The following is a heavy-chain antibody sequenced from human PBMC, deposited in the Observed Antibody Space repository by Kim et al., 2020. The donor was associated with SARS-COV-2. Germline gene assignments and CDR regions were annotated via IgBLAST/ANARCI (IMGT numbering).Heavy chain of an antibody. CDR1: GGSFSGYY. J-gene: IGHJ5*02. Sequence: SETLSLTCAVYGGSFSGYYWSWIRQPPGKGLEWIGEINHSGSTNYNPSLKSRVTISVDTSKNQFSLKLSSMTAADTAVYYCARTPTHWNHRRGNWFDPWGQGTLVTVSS. CDR2: INHSGST. CDR3: ARTPTHWNHRRGNWFDP. V-gene: IGHV4-34*01. D-gene: IGHD1-1*01.